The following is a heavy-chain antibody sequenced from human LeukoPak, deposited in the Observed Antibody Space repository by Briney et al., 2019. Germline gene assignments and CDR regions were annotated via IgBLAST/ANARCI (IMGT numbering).Heavy chain of an antibody. D-gene: IGHD2-15*01. J-gene: IGHJ4*02. V-gene: IGHV3-13*01. CDR3: ARDCGSGTCFPFDY. Sequence: GGSLRLSCAASGFTFSIYDMHWVRQARGKPLEWVSAIATTGDSYYPGSVKGRFTISRENAKNSLYLQMNSLRAGDTAVYYCARDCGSGTCFPFDYWGQGTLVTVSS. CDR2: IATTGDS. CDR1: GFTFSIYD.